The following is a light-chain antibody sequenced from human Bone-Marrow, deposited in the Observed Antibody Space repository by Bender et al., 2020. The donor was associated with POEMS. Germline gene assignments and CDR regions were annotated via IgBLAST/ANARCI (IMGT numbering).Light chain of an antibody. Sequence: QSALTQPASVSGSPGQSISISCTGTTSDVGGYYYVSWYRQNPGKAPKLLLFDVSNRPSGVSYRFSGSQSANTASLTISGLQAEDEADYYCSSYTATTVVFGGGTKLTVL. CDR3: SSYTATTVV. V-gene: IGLV2-14*01. CDR2: DVS. CDR1: TSDVGGYYY. J-gene: IGLJ2*01.